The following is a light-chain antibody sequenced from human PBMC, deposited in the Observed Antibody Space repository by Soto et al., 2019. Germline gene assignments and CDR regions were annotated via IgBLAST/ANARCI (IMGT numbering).Light chain of an antibody. V-gene: IGKV3-15*01. CDR3: QQYNNWPWT. Sequence: EIVMTQSPATLSVSPGERATLSCRASQSVTTNLAWYPQKRGQSPRLLIYGASTRATGIPARFSGSGSGTDFTLTISSLQSEDFAVYYCQQYNNWPWTFGQGTEVEIK. CDR1: QSVTTN. J-gene: IGKJ1*01. CDR2: GAS.